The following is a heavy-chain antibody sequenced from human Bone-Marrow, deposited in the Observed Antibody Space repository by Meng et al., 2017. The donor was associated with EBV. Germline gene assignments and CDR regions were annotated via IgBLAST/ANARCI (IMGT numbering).Heavy chain of an antibody. D-gene: IGHD2-21*02. V-gene: IGHV3-21*01. CDR1: GFTFSSYS. CDR2: ISSSSYI. J-gene: IGHJ4*02. CDR3: ARDPFGGKAYCGGDCQDY. Sequence: EVQLVESGGGLVKPGGSXXVSCAASGFTFSSYSMNWVRQAPGKGLEWVSSISSSSYIYYADSVKGRFTISRDNAKNSLYLQMNSLRAEDTAVYYCARDPFGGKAYCGGDCQDYWGQGTLVTVSS.